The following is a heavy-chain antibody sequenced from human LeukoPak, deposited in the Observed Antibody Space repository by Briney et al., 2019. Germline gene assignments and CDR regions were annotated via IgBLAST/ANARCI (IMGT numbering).Heavy chain of an antibody. CDR3: ITWRWFDP. CDR2: IKSKTDGGTA. CDR1: GFTFPSTW. J-gene: IGHJ5*02. Sequence: PGGSLRLSCAASGFTFPSTWMSWVRQAPGKGLEWVGRIKSKTDGGTADYAAPGKGRFTISRDDSKNTMYPQMNSLKTEDTAVYYCITWRWFDPWGQGTLVTVSS. V-gene: IGHV3-15*01.